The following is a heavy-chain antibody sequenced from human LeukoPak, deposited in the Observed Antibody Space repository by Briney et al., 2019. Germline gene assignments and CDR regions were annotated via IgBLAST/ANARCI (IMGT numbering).Heavy chain of an antibody. Sequence: PGRSLRLSCAASGFTFSSYGMHWVRQAPGKGLEWVAFIRYDGSNKYYADSVKGRFTISRDNSKNTLYLQMNSLRAEDTAVYYCAKDAGYYGSGRRRGYWFDPWGQGTLVTVSS. CDR2: IRYDGSNK. D-gene: IGHD3-10*01. V-gene: IGHV3-30*02. CDR3: AKDAGYYGSGRRRGYWFDP. CDR1: GFTFSSYG. J-gene: IGHJ5*02.